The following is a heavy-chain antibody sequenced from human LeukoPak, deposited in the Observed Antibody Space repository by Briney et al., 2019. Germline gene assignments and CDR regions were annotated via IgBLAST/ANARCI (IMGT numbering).Heavy chain of an antibody. V-gene: IGHV3-23*01. CDR1: GFTISDHA. D-gene: IGHD5-18*01. CDR2: TSAGGDIT. Sequence: GGSLRLSCAASGFTISDHAMTWVRQTLAKGLESVSSTSAGGDITHYAESVKGRFTISRDNSKNTLYLQMNSLRAEDTAVYYCARDLHRGYSYGFDYWGQGTLVTVSS. CDR3: ARDLHRGYSYGFDY. J-gene: IGHJ4*02.